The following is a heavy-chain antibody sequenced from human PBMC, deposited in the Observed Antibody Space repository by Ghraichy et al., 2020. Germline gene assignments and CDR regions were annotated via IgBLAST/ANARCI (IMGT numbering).Heavy chain of an antibody. Sequence: EPLNISCTVSGGSTSNYYWGWIRQPPGKGLEWIGSIYYSGSTYYSPSLKSRVTISINTSKNQFSLKLSSVTAADTALYYCARDQGGGSSDFWGLGTLVTVSS. J-gene: IGHJ4*02. CDR1: GGSTSNYY. CDR2: IYYSGST. D-gene: IGHD1-26*01. CDR3: ARDQGGGSSDF. V-gene: IGHV4-39*07.